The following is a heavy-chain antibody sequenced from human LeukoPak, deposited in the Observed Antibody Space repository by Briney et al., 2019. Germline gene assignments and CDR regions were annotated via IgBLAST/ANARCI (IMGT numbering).Heavy chain of an antibody. D-gene: IGHD3-10*01. CDR2: IKQDGSEK. CDR1: GFTFSSYW. J-gene: IGHJ5*02. V-gene: IGHV3-7*01. CDR3: ARDQDGPGNPTAA. Sequence: GGSLRLSCAASGFTFSSYWMSWVRQAPGKGLEWVANIKQDGSEKYYVDSVKGRFTISRDNAKNSLYPQMNSLRAEDTAVYYCARDQDGPGNPTAAWGQGTLVTVSS.